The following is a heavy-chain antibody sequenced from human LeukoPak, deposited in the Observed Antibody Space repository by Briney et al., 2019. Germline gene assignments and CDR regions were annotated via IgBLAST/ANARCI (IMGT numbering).Heavy chain of an antibody. D-gene: IGHD6-6*01. J-gene: IGHJ4*02. CDR1: GGTFSSYA. CDR2: IIPIFGTA. Sequence: SVKVSCKASGGTFSSYAISWVRQAPGQGLEWMGGIIPIFGTANYAQKFQGRVTITADKSTSTAYMELSSLRSEYTAVYYCASGPIAARPYYFDYWGQGTLVTVSS. V-gene: IGHV1-69*06. CDR3: ASGPIAARPYYFDY.